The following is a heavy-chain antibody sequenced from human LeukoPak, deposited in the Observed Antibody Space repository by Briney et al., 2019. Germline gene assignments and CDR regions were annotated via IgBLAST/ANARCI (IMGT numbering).Heavy chain of an antibody. J-gene: IGHJ5*02. CDR2: INHSGST. CDR3: ARSDWVDP. Sequence: SETLSLTCAVYGGAFRGNYWSWIRQPPGKGLEWIGEINHSGSTNYNPSLKRRVTISVDTSKNQFSLKLSSVTAADTAVYYCARSDWVDPWGQGTLVTVSS. CDR1: GGAFRGNY. V-gene: IGHV4-34*01.